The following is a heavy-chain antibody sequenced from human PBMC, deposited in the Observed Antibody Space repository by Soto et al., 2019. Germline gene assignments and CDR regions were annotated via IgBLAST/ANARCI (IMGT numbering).Heavy chain of an antibody. V-gene: IGHV4-39*01. J-gene: IGHJ5*02. Sequence: QLQLQESGPGLVKPSETLSLTCTVSGGSISSSSYYWGWIRQPPGKGLEWIGSIYYSGSTYYNPSLKSRVTISVDTSKNQFSLKLSSVTAADTAVYYCARHLGSEQQLAYNQNWFDPWGQGTLVTVSS. D-gene: IGHD6-13*01. CDR2: IYYSGST. CDR1: GGSISSSSYY. CDR3: ARHLGSEQQLAYNQNWFDP.